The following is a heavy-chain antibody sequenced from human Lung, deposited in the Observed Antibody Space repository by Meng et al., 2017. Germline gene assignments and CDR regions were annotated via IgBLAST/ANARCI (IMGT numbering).Heavy chain of an antibody. CDR2: INAGGVPP. CDR1: GYTFTSYA. V-gene: IGHV1-3*01. J-gene: IGHJ5*02. Sequence: QVQLVQSGADLKRPGASVRLSCQASGYTFTSYAVHWVRQAPGQGPEWMGWINAGGVPPLSSSKFEARLSITLNTPATTVYMDLTNLRSEDTAVYYCARERVFSATHWFDPWGQGTLVTVSS. D-gene: IGHD3-3*01. CDR3: ARERVFSATHWFDP.